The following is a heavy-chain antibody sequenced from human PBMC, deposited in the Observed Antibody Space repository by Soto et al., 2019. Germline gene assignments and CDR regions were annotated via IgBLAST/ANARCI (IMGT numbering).Heavy chain of an antibody. J-gene: IGHJ5*02. D-gene: IGHD3-3*01. CDR3: AREDVLRFLEWPRGFDP. Sequence: ASVKVSCKASGYTFTSYDINWVRQATGQGLEWMGWMNPNSGNTGYAQKFQGRVTMTRNTSISTAYMELSSLRSEDTAVYYCAREDVLRFLEWPRGFDPWGQGTLVTVSS. V-gene: IGHV1-8*01. CDR2: MNPNSGNT. CDR1: GYTFTSYD.